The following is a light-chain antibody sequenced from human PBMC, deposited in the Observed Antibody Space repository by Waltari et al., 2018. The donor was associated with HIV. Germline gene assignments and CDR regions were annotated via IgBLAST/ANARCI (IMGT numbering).Light chain of an antibody. CDR2: GAS. CDR3: QQCATSPWT. V-gene: IGKV3-20*01. J-gene: IGKJ1*01. CDR1: QSVSANF. Sequence: MVLTQSPGTLSLSPGDRPLLSCRASQSVSANFLGWYQQRPGQAPRLLVHGASRRATGTPARFSCGGSGTDFTLIISRLQPEDFAVYYCQQCATSPWTFGQGTTV.